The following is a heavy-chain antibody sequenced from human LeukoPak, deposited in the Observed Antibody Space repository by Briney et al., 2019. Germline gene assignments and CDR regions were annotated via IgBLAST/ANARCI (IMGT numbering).Heavy chain of an antibody. V-gene: IGHV1-18*01. D-gene: IGHD3-22*01. Sequence: ASVKVSCKASGYRLSYYGISWVRQAPGQGLEWMGWINAYTGNTNYAQKLQGRVTMTTDTSTSTAYMELRSLRSDDTAVYYCARAHPEYYDSSGYNPLDFWGQGTLVTVSS. CDR3: ARAHPEYYDSSGYNPLDF. CDR2: INAYTGNT. CDR1: GYRLSYYG. J-gene: IGHJ4*02.